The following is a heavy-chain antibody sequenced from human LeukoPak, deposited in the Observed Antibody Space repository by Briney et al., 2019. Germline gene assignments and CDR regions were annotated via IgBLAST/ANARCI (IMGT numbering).Heavy chain of an antibody. V-gene: IGHV1-69*02. Sequence: SVKVSCKASGGTFSSYTISWVRQAPGQGLEWMGRIIPILGIANYAQEFQGRVTITADKSTSTAYMELSSLRSEDTAVYYCTRATKSYCSSTSCPKEWFDPWGQGTLVTVSS. D-gene: IGHD2-2*01. CDR2: IIPILGIA. CDR3: TRATKSYCSSTSCPKEWFDP. CDR1: GGTFSSYT. J-gene: IGHJ5*02.